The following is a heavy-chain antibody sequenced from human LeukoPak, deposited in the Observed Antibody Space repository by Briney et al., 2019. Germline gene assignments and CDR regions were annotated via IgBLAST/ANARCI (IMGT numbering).Heavy chain of an antibody. D-gene: IGHD2-15*01. V-gene: IGHV3-53*01. CDR1: GFTVSSNY. CDR2: IYRAGIT. Sequence: PGGSLRLSCAASGFTVSSNYMSWVRQAPAKGLEWVSVIYRAGITYYADSVKGRFTISRDNSKNTLYLQMNSLRAEDTAVYYCAREGYCSGGNCYSGAFDMWGQGTMVTVSS. CDR3: AREGYCSGGNCYSGAFDM. J-gene: IGHJ3*02.